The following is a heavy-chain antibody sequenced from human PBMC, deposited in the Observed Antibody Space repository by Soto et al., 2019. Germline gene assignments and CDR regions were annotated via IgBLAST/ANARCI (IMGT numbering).Heavy chain of an antibody. J-gene: IGHJ5*02. CDR2: ISYSGST. CDR3: ARGGPTGGSYKYNWLDP. D-gene: IGHD2-15*01. CDR1: GGSISSGDFY. V-gene: IGHV4-30-4*01. Sequence: SETLSLTCTVSGGSISSGDFYWSWIRQPPGRGLEWIAYISYSGSTYYKTSLKSRVTISVDTSKNQFSLKLSSVTAADTAVYYCARGGPTGGSYKYNWLDPCGQGPLVTIYS.